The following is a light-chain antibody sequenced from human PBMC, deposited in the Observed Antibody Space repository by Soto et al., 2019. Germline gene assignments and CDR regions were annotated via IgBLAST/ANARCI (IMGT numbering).Light chain of an antibody. V-gene: IGKV1-5*01. CDR1: QSISSW. CDR2: DAS. CDR3: QQDGA. Sequence: IHMTQSPSTLSASVGDRVTITCRASQSISSWLAWYQQKPGKAPRLLIYDASSLESGVLSRFSGSGSGTEFTLTISSLQPDDFATYYCQQDGAFGQGTKVDIK. J-gene: IGKJ1*01.